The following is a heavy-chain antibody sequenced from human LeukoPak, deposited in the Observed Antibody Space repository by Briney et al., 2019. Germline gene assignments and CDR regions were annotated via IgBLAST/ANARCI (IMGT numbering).Heavy chain of an antibody. J-gene: IGHJ4*02. D-gene: IGHD6-19*01. Sequence: GGSPRLSCAASGFTFSNYWMHWVRQAPGKGLVWVSRVNSDGSSTTYADSVKGRFTISRDNAKNTLYLQMNSLRAEDTAVYYCARGSTQYSSGWYGLDYWGQGTLVTVSS. CDR2: VNSDGSST. CDR1: GFTFSNYW. CDR3: ARGSTQYSSGWYGLDY. V-gene: IGHV3-74*01.